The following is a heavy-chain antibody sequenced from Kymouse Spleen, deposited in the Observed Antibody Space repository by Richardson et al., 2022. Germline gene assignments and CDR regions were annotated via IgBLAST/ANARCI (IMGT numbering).Heavy chain of an antibody. CDR1: GGSISSSSYY. CDR2: IYYSGST. V-gene: IGHV4-39*01. CDR3: ARQGYSSSWTPYYYYYGMDV. J-gene: IGHJ6*02. Sequence: QLQLQESGPGLVKPSETLSLTCTVSGGSISSSSYYWGWIRQPPGKGLEWIGSIYYSGSTYYNPSLKSRVTISVDTSKNQFSLKLSSVTAADTAVYYCARQGYSSSWTPYYYYYGMDVWGQGTTVTVSS. D-gene: IGHD6-13*01.